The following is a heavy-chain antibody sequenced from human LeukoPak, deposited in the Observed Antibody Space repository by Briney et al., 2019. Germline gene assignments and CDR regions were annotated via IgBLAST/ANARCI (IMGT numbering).Heavy chain of an antibody. V-gene: IGHV1-2*02. CDR2: INPNTGGT. CDR1: GYTFTAYY. CDR3: ARDDNFQFDS. J-gene: IGHJ4*02. Sequence: ASVKVSCKASGYTFTAYYMHWVRQARGQGLEWMGWINPNTGGTNYAPRFQGRVTMTRDTSISTAYMVLSSLTFDDTAVYYCARDDNFQFDSWGQGTLVTVSS. D-gene: IGHD1-1*01.